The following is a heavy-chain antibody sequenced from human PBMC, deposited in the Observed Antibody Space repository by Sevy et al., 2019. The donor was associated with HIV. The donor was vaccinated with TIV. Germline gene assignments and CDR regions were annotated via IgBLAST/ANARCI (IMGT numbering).Heavy chain of an antibody. V-gene: IGHV3-33*01. CDR1: GFTFSSYG. J-gene: IGHJ3*02. CDR2: IWYDGSNK. Sequence: GGSLRLSCAASGFTFSSYGMHWVRQAPGKGLEWVAVIWYDGSNKYYAYSVKGRFTISRDNSKNTLYLQMNSLRAEDTAVYYCARDWAVTGAFDIWGQGTMVTVSS. CDR3: ARDWAVTGAFDI. D-gene: IGHD4-17*01.